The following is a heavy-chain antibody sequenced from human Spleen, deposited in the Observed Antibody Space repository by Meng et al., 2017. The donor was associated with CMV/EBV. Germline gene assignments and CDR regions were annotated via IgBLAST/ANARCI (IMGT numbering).Heavy chain of an antibody. D-gene: IGHD6-19*01. CDR2: INPSGGST. J-gene: IGHJ4*02. V-gene: IGHV1-46*01. CDR1: GYTFTSYY. Sequence: KASGYTFTSYYMHWVRQAPGQGLEWMGIINPSGGSTSYAQKFQGRVTMTRDTSTSTVYMELSSMRSEDTAVYYCARDRVAGTRYFDYWGQGTLVTVSS. CDR3: ARDRVAGTRYFDY.